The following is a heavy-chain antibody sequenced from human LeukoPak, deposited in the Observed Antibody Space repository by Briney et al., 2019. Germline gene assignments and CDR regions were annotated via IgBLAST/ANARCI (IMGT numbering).Heavy chain of an antibody. CDR3: ARLMGKEYCSSTSCYKGQTDY. CDR2: IYYSGST. D-gene: IGHD2-2*02. V-gene: IGHV4-39*01. Sequence: ETLSLTCLVSGGSISSSSYYWGWIRQPPGKGLEGIGSIYYSGSTYYNPSLKSRVPVSVDTSKNQFALKLSSVTAADTAVYYCARLMGKEYCSSTSCYKGQTDYWGQGTLVTVSS. CDR1: GGSISSSSYY. J-gene: IGHJ4*02.